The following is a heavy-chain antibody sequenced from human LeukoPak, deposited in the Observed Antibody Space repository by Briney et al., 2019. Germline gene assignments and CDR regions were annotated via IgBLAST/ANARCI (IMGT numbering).Heavy chain of an antibody. J-gene: IGHJ4*02. CDR1: GGSISSNSYY. D-gene: IGHD1-26*01. CDR2: IDNSGST. V-gene: IGHV4-39*01. Sequence: SETLSLTCAVSGGSISSNSYYWGWIRQPPGKGLEWIGYIDNSGSTNYNPSLKSRVAMSVDTSKNQFSLKLRSVTAADTAVYYCARQPSGSLGDYWGQGTLVIVSS. CDR3: ARQPSGSLGDY.